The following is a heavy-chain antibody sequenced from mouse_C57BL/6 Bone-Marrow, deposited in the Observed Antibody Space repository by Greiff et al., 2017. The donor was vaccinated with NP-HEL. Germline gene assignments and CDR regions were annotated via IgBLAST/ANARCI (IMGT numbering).Heavy chain of an antibody. J-gene: IGHJ1*03. CDR3: TPDCYYPYWYFDV. CDR2: IDPENGDT. D-gene: IGHD2-3*01. CDR1: GFNIKDDY. V-gene: IGHV14-4*01. Sequence: VQLQQSGAELVRPGASVTLSCTASGFNIKDDYMHWVKQRPEQGLEWIGWIDPENGDTEYASKFQGKATITADTSSNTAYLQLSSRTSEDTAGYYCTPDCYYPYWYFDVWGTGTTVTVSS.